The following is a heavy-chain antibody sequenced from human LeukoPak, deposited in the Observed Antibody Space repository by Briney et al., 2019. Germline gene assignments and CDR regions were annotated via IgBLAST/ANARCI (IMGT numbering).Heavy chain of an antibody. J-gene: IGHJ1*01. Sequence: TGGSLRLSCEASGFTFSRYWMHWVRQAPGKGLVWVSRIKGDGKTNYADSVKGRFTISRDNAKNTVSLQMDSLRAEDTGVYYCARAPSEVGGYYPEYFRHCSQGTLLTVSS. CDR2: IKGDGKT. D-gene: IGHD3-22*01. CDR1: GFTFSRYW. V-gene: IGHV3-74*01. CDR3: ARAPSEVGGYYPEYFRH.